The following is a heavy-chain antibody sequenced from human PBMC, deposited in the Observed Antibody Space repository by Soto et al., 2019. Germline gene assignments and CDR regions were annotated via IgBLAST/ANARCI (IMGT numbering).Heavy chain of an antibody. V-gene: IGHV4-4*02. D-gene: IGHD2-2*01. CDR2: THPTGNS. CDR3: ARVRAGCSRASCFLDD. CDR1: GDSVSSNNW. Sequence: QVQLQASGPGLVKPSGTLSLTCTVSGDSVSSNNWWNWVRQSPGKGLEWIGETHPTGNSNYHPSLKSRVTISVDTSKNQFSLILTSVTAADTAVYFCARVRAGCSRASCFLDDWGRGTLVTVSS. J-gene: IGHJ4*02.